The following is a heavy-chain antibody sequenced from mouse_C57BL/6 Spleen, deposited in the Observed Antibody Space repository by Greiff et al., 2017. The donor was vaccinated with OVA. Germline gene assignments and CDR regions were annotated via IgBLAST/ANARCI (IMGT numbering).Heavy chain of an antibody. CDR1: GYTFTDYY. J-gene: IGHJ3*01. CDR3: ARGDYGGGFAY. Sequence: VQLQQSGPELVKPGASVKISCKASGYTFTDYYMNWVKQSHGKSLEWIGDINPNNGGTSYNQKFKGKATLTVDKSSSTAYMELRSLTSEDSAVYYCARGDYGGGFAYWGQGTLVTVSA. D-gene: IGHD2-4*01. CDR2: INPNNGGT. V-gene: IGHV1-26*01.